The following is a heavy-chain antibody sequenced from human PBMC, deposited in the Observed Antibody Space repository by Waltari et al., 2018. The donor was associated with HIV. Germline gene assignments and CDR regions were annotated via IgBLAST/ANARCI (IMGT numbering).Heavy chain of an antibody. Sequence: QLQLQESGPGLVKPSETLSLTCTVSGGSISSSSYYWGWIRQPPGKGLEWIGNIYYSGSTYYNPSLKSRVTISVDTSKNQFSLKLSSVTAADTAVYYCARFHYYGSGSYYYYFDYWGQG. V-gene: IGHV4-39*01. CDR3: ARFHYYGSGSYYYYFDY. CDR1: GGSISSSSYY. D-gene: IGHD3-10*01. CDR2: IYYSGST. J-gene: IGHJ4*02.